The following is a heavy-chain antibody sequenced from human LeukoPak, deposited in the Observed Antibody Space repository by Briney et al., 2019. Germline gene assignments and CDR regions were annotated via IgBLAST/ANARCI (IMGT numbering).Heavy chain of an antibody. D-gene: IGHD6-13*01. CDR1: GGSISSSSYY. V-gene: IGHV4-39*01. Sequence: PSETLSLTCTVSGGSISSSSYYWGWIRQPPGKGLEWIGSIYYSGSTYYNPSLKSRVTISVDTSKNQFSLKLSSVTAADTAVYYCARHRTPTEDSSSWYFFAGGFDPWGQGTLVTVSS. J-gene: IGHJ5*02. CDR3: ARHRTPTEDSSSWYFFAGGFDP. CDR2: IYYSGST.